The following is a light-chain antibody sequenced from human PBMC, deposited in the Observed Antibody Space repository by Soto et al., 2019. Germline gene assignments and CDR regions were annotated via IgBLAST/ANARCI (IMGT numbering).Light chain of an antibody. J-gene: IGLJ3*02. CDR3: SSYTSSSTV. CDR2: DVS. CDR1: SSDVGGYNY. V-gene: IGLV2-14*01. Sequence: QSVLTQPASVSGSPGQSITISCTGTSSDVGGYNYVSWYQQHPGKAPKLMIYDVSNRPSGVSNRFSGSKSGNTASLTISELQAEDEADYYCSSYTSSSTVFGGGTKVTVL.